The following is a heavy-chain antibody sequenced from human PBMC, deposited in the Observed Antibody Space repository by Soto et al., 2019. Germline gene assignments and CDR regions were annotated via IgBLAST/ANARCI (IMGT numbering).Heavy chain of an antibody. D-gene: IGHD2-2*01. J-gene: IGHJ4*02. V-gene: IGHV4-39*07. Sequence: SETLSLTCTVSGDSISSSNYYWGWIRQPPGKGLEHIVSIYYSDNTYYSPSLKSRVTISVDTSKNQFSLKLSSVTAADTAVYYCAKDGGPVYCNSPGCSAKHFDYWGQGTLVTVSS. CDR1: GDSISSSNYY. CDR2: IYYSDNT. CDR3: AKDGGPVYCNSPGCSAKHFDY.